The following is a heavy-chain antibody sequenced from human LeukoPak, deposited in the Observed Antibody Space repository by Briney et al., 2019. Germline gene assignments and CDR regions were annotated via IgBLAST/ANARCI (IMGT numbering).Heavy chain of an antibody. J-gene: IGHJ4*02. CDR1: GGSFSGYY. D-gene: IGHD3-10*01. CDR3: ARGEGYYYGSGSYSPFDY. CDR2: INHSGST. V-gene: IGHV4-34*01. Sequence: PSETLSLTCAVYGGSFSGYYWSWIRQPPGKGLEWIGEINHSGSTNYNPSLKSRVTISVDTSKNQFSLKLSSVTAADTAVYHCARGEGYYYGSGSYSPFDYWGQGTLVTVSS.